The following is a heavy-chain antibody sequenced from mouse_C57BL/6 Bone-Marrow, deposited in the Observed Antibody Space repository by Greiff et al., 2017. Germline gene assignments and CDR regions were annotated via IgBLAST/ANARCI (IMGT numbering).Heavy chain of an antibody. V-gene: IGHV1-61*01. J-gene: IGHJ2*01. D-gene: IGHD1-1*01. CDR3: ARGRTVVAFDY. Sequence: VQLQQPGAELVRPGSSVKLSCKASGYTFTSYWMDWVKQRPGQGLEWIGNIYPSDSETHYNQKFKDKATLTVDKSSSTAYMQLSSLTSEDSAVYYCARGRTVVAFDYWGQGTTLTVSS. CDR2: IYPSDSET. CDR1: GYTFTSYW.